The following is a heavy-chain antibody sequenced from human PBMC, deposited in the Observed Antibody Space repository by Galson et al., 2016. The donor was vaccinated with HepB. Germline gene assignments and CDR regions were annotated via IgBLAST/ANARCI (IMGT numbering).Heavy chain of an antibody. Sequence: SLRLSCAASGFTFSRFWMNWVRKAPGKGLEWVASIKEDASKAFYAASVKGRFTIPRDNVEDSLSLQMNSLRSEDTAVYYCARYGDEAGWNFHQWGQGTLVTVSS. CDR1: GFTFSRFW. D-gene: IGHD6-19*01. CDR2: IKEDASKA. V-gene: IGHV3-7*03. CDR3: ARYGDEAGWNFHQ. J-gene: IGHJ1*01.